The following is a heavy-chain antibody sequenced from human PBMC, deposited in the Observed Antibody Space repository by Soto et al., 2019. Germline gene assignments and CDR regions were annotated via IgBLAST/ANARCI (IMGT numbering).Heavy chain of an antibody. J-gene: IGHJ6*03. Sequence: SETLSLTCAVYGGSFSGYYWSWIRQPPGKGLEWIGEINHSGSTNYNPSLKSRVTISVDTSKNQFSLKLSSVTAADTAVYYCARQGCSGGSCYSGHYYYYMDVWGKGTTVTVSS. V-gene: IGHV4-34*01. D-gene: IGHD2-15*01. CDR1: GGSFSGYY. CDR2: INHSGST. CDR3: ARQGCSGGSCYSGHYYYYMDV.